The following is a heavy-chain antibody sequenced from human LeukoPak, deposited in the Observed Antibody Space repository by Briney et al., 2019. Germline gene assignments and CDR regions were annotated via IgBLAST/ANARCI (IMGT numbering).Heavy chain of an antibody. CDR3: ARNQLLWFGAFDS. D-gene: IGHD3-10*01. V-gene: IGHV3-64*01. Sequence: GGSLRLSCAASGFTFSSYAMHWVRQALGKGLEYVSAISRNGGSTYYANSVKGRFTISRDNSKNTLYLQMGSLRAEDMAVYYCARNQLLWFGAFDSWGQGTLVNVSS. CDR1: GFTFSSYA. CDR2: ISRNGGST. J-gene: IGHJ4*02.